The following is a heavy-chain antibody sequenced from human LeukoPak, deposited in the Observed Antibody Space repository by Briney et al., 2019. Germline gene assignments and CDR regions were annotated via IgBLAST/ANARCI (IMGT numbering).Heavy chain of an antibody. J-gene: IGHJ5*02. Sequence: GGSLRLSCAASGFTFSRYWMSWVRQAPGKGLEWVANIKQDGSEKDYVDSVKGRFTISRDNAKNSLYLQMNSLRAEDTALYYCAKSKEDCCGSFDPWGQGTLVTVSS. CDR2: IKQDGSEK. CDR3: AKSKEDCCGSFDP. CDR1: GFTFSRYW. D-gene: IGHD2-15*01. V-gene: IGHV3-7*03.